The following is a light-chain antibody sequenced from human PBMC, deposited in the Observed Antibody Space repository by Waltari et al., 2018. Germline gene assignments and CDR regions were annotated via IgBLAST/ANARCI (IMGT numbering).Light chain of an antibody. J-gene: IGLJ1*01. CDR3: SSYTTSSAPGV. CDR1: DSDVGSYDF. Sequence: QSALTQPASVSGSPGQSITIPCSGTDSDVGSYDFVPWYQQHPGKAPHPIIYEVSNRPSGISNRFSASKSGNTASLTISGLQAEDEADYYCSSYTTSSAPGVFGTGTRVTVL. V-gene: IGLV2-14*01. CDR2: EVS.